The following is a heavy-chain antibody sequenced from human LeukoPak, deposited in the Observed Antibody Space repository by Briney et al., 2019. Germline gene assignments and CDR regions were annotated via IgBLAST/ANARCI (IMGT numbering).Heavy chain of an antibody. V-gene: IGHV3-33*01. J-gene: IGHJ4*02. CDR2: IWYDGSNK. CDR3: ARDPYYYDSSGYVDY. Sequence: GGSLRLPCAASGFTFSSYGMHWVRQAPGKGLEWVAVIWYDGSNKYYADSVKGRFTISRDNSKNTLYLQMNSLRAEDTAVYYCARDPYYYDSSGYVDYWGQGTLVTVSS. CDR1: GFTFSSYG. D-gene: IGHD3-22*01.